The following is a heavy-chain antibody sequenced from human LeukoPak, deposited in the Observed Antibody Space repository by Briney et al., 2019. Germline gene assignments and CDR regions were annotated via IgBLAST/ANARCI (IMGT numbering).Heavy chain of an antibody. J-gene: IGHJ4*02. V-gene: IGHV4-39*01. CDR2: TYNSWRN. CDR1: GGSISSYY. Sequence: SETLSLTCTVSGGSISSYYWSWIRQPPGKGLEWIGTTYNSWRNYYNPSLKSRVTISGDTSKNQFSLKVTSVTAADTAVYYCARFSGYIYGYDYWGQGTLVTVSS. D-gene: IGHD5-18*01. CDR3: ARFSGYIYGYDY.